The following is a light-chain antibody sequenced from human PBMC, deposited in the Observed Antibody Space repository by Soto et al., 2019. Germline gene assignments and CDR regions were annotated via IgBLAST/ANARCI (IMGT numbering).Light chain of an antibody. V-gene: IGKV3-15*01. Sequence: EIVMTQSPATLSVSPGERATLSCRASQNIENHLAWYQQTPGQAPRLLIHGASTRATGIPTRFSGSGSGTEFTLTISSLQSEDFAVYYCQQYQNLWTFGQGTKVDIK. CDR1: QNIENH. CDR3: QQYQNLWT. CDR2: GAS. J-gene: IGKJ1*01.